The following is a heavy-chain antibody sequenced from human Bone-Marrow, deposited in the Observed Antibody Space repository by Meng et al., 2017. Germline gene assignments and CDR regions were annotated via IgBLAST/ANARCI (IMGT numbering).Heavy chain of an antibody. D-gene: IGHD6-13*01. CDR3: ARDEDISAAGKLFGDY. V-gene: IGHV1-18*01. J-gene: IGHJ4*02. Sequence: QVQLGQSGAEVKKPGGSVKVSCKASGYTFTSYGISWVRQAPGQGLEWMGWISAYNGNTNYAQKLQGRVTMTTDTSTSTAYMDLSGLRSDDTAVYYCARDEDISAAGKLFGDYWGQGTLVTVSS. CDR2: ISAYNGNT. CDR1: GYTFTSYG.